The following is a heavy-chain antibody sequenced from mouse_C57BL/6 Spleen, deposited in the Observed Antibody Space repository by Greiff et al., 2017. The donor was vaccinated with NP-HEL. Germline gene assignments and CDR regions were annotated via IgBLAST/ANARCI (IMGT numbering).Heavy chain of an antibody. CDR1: GYTFTSYW. J-gene: IGHJ4*01. Sequence: QVQLQQPGAELVKPGASVKLSCKASGYTFTSYWMQWVKQRPGQGLEWIGEIDHSDSYTTYKQKFKGKATLTVDTSSSTAYMQLSSLTSEDSAVYYCARGGGDYWGQGTSVTVSS. V-gene: IGHV1-50*01. CDR3: ARGGGDY. CDR2: IDHSDSYT.